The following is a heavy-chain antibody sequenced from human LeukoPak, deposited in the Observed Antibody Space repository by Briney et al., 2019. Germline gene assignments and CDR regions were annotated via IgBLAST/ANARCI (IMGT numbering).Heavy chain of an antibody. J-gene: IGHJ4*02. CDR3: AKDSSSWYTGKLNYFDY. CDR1: GFTFSSYG. V-gene: IGHV3-30*02. D-gene: IGHD6-13*01. Sequence: PGGSLRLSCAASGFTFSSYGMHWVRQAPGKGLEWVAFIRYDGSKKYYADSVKGRFTISRDNSKNTLYLQMNSLRAEDTAVYYCAKDSSSWYTGKLNYFDYWGQGTLVTVSS. CDR2: IRYDGSKK.